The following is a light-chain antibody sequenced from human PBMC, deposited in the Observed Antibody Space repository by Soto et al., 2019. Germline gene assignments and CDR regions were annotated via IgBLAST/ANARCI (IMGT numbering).Light chain of an antibody. CDR3: SSYSSTTLV. CDR1: SSDVGGHDY. CDR2: EVR. J-gene: IGLJ1*01. Sequence: QSVLTQPASVSGSPGQSITISCTGTSSDVGGHDYVSWYQQHPGKAPKLIIYEVRNRPSGVSNRFSGSKSGNTASLTISGLQAEEEDDYYCSSYSSTTLVFGGGTKVTVL. V-gene: IGLV2-14*01.